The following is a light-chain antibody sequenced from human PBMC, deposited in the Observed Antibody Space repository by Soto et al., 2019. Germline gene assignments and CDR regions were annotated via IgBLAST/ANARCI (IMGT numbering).Light chain of an antibody. CDR1: RGGSGW. CDR3: QQYGSSGGT. V-gene: IGKV1-5*01. CDR2: DVS. J-gene: IGKJ5*01. Sequence: SQLTQSPCTLSDSVGDTLTVTYRGRRGGSGWLAWYQQKPGEAPKLLIYDVSAWPRGVPARFSGSGSGTKFTLTITSLEPDDFAMYYCQQYGSSGGTFGQGTRVE.